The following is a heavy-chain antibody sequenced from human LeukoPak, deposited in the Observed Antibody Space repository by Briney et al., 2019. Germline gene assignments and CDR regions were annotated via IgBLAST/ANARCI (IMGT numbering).Heavy chain of an antibody. CDR1: GVSISSDY. V-gene: IGHV3-21*01. CDR2: ISSSSTFI. Sequence: PSETLSLTCGVSGVSISSDYWNWVRQAPGKGLEWVSSISSSSTFISYADSVKGRFTISRDNAKNSLYLQMNSLTAEDTAVYYCARDRSVAGTVDYWGQGTLVTVSS. J-gene: IGHJ4*02. CDR3: ARDRSVAGTVDY. D-gene: IGHD6-19*01.